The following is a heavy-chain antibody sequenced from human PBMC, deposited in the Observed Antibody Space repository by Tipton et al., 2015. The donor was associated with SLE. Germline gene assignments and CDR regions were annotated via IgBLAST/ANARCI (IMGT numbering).Heavy chain of an antibody. CDR2: IYSGGNT. D-gene: IGHD3-16*01. CDR1: GFTVSSNY. Sequence: VQLVQSGGGLVQPGGSLRLSCAASGFTVSSNYMSWVRQTPGKGLEWVSVIYSGGNTYYADSVKGRFTISRHNSKNTVYLQMNSLRPEDTAVYYCARALGLYGDFDYWGQGTLVTVSS. V-gene: IGHV3-53*04. CDR3: ARALGLYGDFDY. J-gene: IGHJ4*02.